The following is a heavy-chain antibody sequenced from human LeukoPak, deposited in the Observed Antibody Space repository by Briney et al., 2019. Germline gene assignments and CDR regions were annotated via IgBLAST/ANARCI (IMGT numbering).Heavy chain of an antibody. J-gene: IGHJ4*02. CDR3: ASGYNYGFDY. V-gene: IGHV3-30*02. D-gene: IGHD5-24*01. CDR1: GGSFSGYA. CDR2: IQYDGSQK. Sequence: PGGSLRLSCAASGGSFSGYAVDWVRQAPGKGLEWVAFIQYDGSQKSYVDSVKGRFTISRENSKTTLYLQMNSLRAEDTALYYCASGYNYGFDYWGQGTLVTVSS.